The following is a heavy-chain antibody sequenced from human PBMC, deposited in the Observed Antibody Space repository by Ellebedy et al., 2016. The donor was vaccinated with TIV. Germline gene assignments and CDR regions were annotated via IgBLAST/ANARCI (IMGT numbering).Heavy chain of an antibody. CDR2: VYPKSGGT. V-gene: IGHV1-2*02. D-gene: IGHD3-22*01. CDR3: ARAPGYSGARFDY. CDR1: GYTFTGDYY. J-gene: IGHJ4*02. Sequence: AASVKVSCKASGYTFTGDYYMHWVRQAPGQGLEWVGWVYPKSGGTKYAQRFQGRVTMTRDTSLSTAYMQLTRLRSVDTAVYYCARAPGYSGARFDYWGQGTLVTVSS.